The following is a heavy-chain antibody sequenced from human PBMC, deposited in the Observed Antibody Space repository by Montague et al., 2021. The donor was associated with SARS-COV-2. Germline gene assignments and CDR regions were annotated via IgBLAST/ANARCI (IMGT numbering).Heavy chain of an antibody. CDR3: ARLGDGVVPSPILGVGPYYSYHYMDV. CDR1: GGSFSTYS. CDR2: IHHGGST. V-gene: IGHV4-34*01. D-gene: IGHD3-10*01. Sequence: SETLSLTCAVHGGSFSTYSWNWIRQPPGKGLEWIGEIHHGGSTNYNPSLKSRVTISADTSKNQFSLKLTSVAAADTAAYYCARLGDGVVPSPILGVGPYYSYHYMDVWGKGTTVTVSS. J-gene: IGHJ6*03.